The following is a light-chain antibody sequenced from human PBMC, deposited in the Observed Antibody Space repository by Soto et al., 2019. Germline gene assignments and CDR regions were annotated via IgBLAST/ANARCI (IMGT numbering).Light chain of an antibody. CDR3: QQYNNWPPWT. CDR1: QSVSSN. Sequence: EIVMTQSPATLSVSPGERATLSCRASQSVSSNLAWYRQKPGQAPRLLIYGASTRATGIPARFSGSGSGTEFTLTISSLQSEDSAVYYCQQYNNWPPWTFGQGTKVEIK. J-gene: IGKJ1*01. CDR2: GAS. V-gene: IGKV3-15*01.